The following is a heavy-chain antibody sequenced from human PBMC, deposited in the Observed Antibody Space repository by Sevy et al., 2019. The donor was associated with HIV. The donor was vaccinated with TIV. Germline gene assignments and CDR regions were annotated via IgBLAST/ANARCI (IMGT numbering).Heavy chain of an antibody. J-gene: IGHJ6*02. Sequence: GGSLRLSCAASGFTFSSYAMHWVRQAPGKGLEWVAVISYDGSNKYYADSVEGRFTISRDNSKNTLYLQMNSLRAEDTAVYYCARDMPIGDYYYGMDVWGQGTTVTVSS. CDR1: GFTFSSYA. V-gene: IGHV3-30-3*01. CDR2: ISYDGSNK. D-gene: IGHD2-2*01. CDR3: ARDMPIGDYYYGMDV.